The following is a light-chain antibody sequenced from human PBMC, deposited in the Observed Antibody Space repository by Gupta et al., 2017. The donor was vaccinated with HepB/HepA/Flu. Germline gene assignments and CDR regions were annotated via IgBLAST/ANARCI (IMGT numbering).Light chain of an antibody. CDR2: DAS. CDR1: QSVNSY. J-gene: IGKJ2*01. CDR3: QQQKNGHPLFT. V-gene: IGKV3-11*01. Sequence: EIVLTQSPSTLSLSPGERATLSCRASQSVNSYLAWYQQKPGQAPRRLIYDASNRTMDSGADCSGSGGGTDTNFTINSRGPEDYEVYYCQQQKNGHPLFTFGQGTKVEIK.